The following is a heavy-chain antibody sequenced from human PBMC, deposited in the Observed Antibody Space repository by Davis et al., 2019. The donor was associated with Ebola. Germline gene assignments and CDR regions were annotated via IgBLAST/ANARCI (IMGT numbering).Heavy chain of an antibody. J-gene: IGHJ5*02. D-gene: IGHD1-26*01. CDR2: ISGSGGST. CDR3: AKHPWGIVGAEGWFDP. Sequence: GESLKISCAASGFTSSSYAMSWVRQPPGKGLEWVSAISGSGGSTYYADAVKGRFTISRDNSKNTLYLQMNSLRAEDTAVYYCAKHPWGIVGAEGWFDPWGQGTLVTVSS. V-gene: IGHV3-23*01. CDR1: GFTSSSYA.